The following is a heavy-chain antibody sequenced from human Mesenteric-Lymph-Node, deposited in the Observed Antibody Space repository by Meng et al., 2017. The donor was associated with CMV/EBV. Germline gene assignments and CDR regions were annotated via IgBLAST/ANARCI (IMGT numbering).Heavy chain of an antibody. CDR3: AKDWGSGWYKGNYWYFDL. J-gene: IGHJ2*01. Sequence: GESLKISCAASGFTFSSYAMHWVRQAPGKGLEWVAVISYDGSNKYYADSVKGRFTISRDNSKNTLYLQMNSLRAEDTAVYYCAKDWGSGWYKGNYWYFDLWGRGTLVTVSS. CDR2: ISYDGSNK. CDR1: GFTFSSYA. D-gene: IGHD6-19*01. V-gene: IGHV3-30-3*01.